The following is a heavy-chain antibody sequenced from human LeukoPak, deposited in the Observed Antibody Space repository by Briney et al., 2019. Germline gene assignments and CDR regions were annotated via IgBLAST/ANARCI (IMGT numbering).Heavy chain of an antibody. Sequence: GGSLRLSCAVSGFTFSSYEMNWVRQAPGKGLEWVSYISSRGTTIYYVDSVKGRFTISRDNAKNSLYLQMNSLRAEDTALYYCTRVRSGLHMDVWGQGTTVTVSS. CDR2: ISSRGTTI. D-gene: IGHD2-15*01. V-gene: IGHV3-48*03. CDR3: TRVRSGLHMDV. CDR1: GFTFSSYE. J-gene: IGHJ6*02.